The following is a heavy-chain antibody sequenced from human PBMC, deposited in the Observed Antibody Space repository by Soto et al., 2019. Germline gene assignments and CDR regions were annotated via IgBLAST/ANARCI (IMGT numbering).Heavy chain of an antibody. CDR1: GGSISSGDYY. J-gene: IGHJ4*02. Sequence: SETLSLTCTVSGGSISSGDYYWSWIRQPPGRGLEWIGYIYYSGSTYYNPSLKSRVTISVDTSKNQFSLKLSSVTAADTAVYYCASRYGSGTPRIDYWGQGTLVTVSS. CDR3: ASRYGSGTPRIDY. V-gene: IGHV4-30-4*01. CDR2: IYYSGST. D-gene: IGHD3-10*01.